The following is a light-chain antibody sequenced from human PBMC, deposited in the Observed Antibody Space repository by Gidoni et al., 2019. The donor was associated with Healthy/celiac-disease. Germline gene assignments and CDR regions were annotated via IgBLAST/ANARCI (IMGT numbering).Light chain of an antibody. V-gene: IGLV2-11*01. Sequence: QSALTQPRSVSGSPGQSVTISCTGTSSDVGGYNYVSWYQQHPGKAPKLMFYDVSKRPSGVPDRFSGSKSGNTASLTISGLQAEDEADYYCCSYAGSPRVFGTGTKVTVL. CDR1: SSDVGGYNY. CDR3: CSYAGSPRV. J-gene: IGLJ1*01. CDR2: DVS.